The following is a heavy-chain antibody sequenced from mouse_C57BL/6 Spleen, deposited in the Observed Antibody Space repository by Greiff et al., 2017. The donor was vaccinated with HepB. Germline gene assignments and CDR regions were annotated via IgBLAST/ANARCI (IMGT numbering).Heavy chain of an antibody. D-gene: IGHD4-1*01. CDR2: IWRGGST. J-gene: IGHJ4*01. V-gene: IGHV2-5*01. Sequence: QVQLQQSGPGLVQPSQSLSITCTVSGFSLTSYGVHWVRQSPGKGLEWLGVIWRGGSTDYNAAVMSRLSITKDNSKSQVFFKMNSLQADDTAIYCCAKNRDWDGYAMDYWGQGTSVTVSS. CDR3: AKNRDWDGYAMDY. CDR1: GFSLTSYG.